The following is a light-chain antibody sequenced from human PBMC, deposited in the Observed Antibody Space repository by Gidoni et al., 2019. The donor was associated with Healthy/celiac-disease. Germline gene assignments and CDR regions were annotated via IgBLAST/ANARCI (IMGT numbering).Light chain of an antibody. J-gene: IGLJ1*01. CDR3: CSYAGSYPYV. V-gene: IGLV2-11*01. CDR2: DVS. Sequence: QSALTQPRSVSGSPGQSVTISCTGTSSDVGGYNYVSWYQQHPGKAPKLMIYDVSKRPSGVPDRFSGSKSGNTASLTISGLQAEYEADYYCCSYAGSYPYVFGTGTKVT. CDR1: SSDVGGYNY.